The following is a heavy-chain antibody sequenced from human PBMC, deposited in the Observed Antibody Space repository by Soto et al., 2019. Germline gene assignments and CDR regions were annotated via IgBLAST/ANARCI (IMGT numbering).Heavy chain of an antibody. J-gene: IGHJ5*02. V-gene: IGHV2-5*01. Sequence: SGPTLVNPTQTLTLTCTFSGFSLSTSGVGVGWIRQPPGKALEWLALIYWNDDKRYSPSLKSRLTITKDTSKNQVVLTMTNMDPVDTATYYCAHRRAAAAGRGWVWSDPWGQGTLVTVSS. D-gene: IGHD6-13*01. CDR1: GFSLSTSGVG. CDR2: IYWNDDK. CDR3: AHRRAAAAGRGWVWSDP.